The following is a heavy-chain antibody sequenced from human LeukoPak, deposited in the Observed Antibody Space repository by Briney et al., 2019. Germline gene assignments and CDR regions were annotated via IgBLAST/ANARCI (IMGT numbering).Heavy chain of an antibody. Sequence: SETLSLTCAVSGYSISSGYYWGWIRQPPGMGLEWIGSIYHSGSTYYNPSLKSRVTISVDTSKNQFSLKLSSVTAADTAVYYCARDRDGSGSYSPWGQGTLVTVSS. CDR1: GYSISSGYY. J-gene: IGHJ5*02. V-gene: IGHV4-38-2*02. CDR3: ARDRDGSGSYSP. D-gene: IGHD3-10*01. CDR2: IYHSGST.